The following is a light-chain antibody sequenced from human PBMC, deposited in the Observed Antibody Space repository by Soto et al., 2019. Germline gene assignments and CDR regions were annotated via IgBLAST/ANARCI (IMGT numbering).Light chain of an antibody. V-gene: IGKV3-20*01. CDR1: QSVSDSY. Sequence: EIVLTQSPCTLSMSPGERATLSCRASQSVSDSYLAWYQQKPGQAPRLLIYASSRATGIPDRFSGSGSGTDFTLTISRLEPEDFAVYYCQHYGTSGLFGPGTKVDIK. CDR3: QHYGTSGL. J-gene: IGKJ3*01. CDR2: AS.